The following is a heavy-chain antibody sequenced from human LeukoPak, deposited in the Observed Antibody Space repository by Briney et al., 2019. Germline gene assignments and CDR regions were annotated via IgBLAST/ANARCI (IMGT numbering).Heavy chain of an antibody. CDR2: INPSGGST. CDR1: GYTFTSYY. J-gene: IGHJ4*02. D-gene: IGHD6-19*01. Sequence: ASVKVSCKASGYTFTSYYMHWVRQAPGQGLEWMGIINPSGGSTSYAQKFQGRVTMTRDTSTSTVYMELSSLRSEDTAVYYCASGDIKIAVAGTVLGYWGQGTLVAVSS. CDR3: ASGDIKIAVAGTVLGY. V-gene: IGHV1-46*01.